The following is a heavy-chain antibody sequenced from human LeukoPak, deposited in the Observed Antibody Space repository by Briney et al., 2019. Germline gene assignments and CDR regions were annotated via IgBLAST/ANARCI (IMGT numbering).Heavy chain of an antibody. CDR2: IYYSGST. V-gene: IGHV4-39*01. D-gene: IGHD3-22*01. Sequence: SETLSLTCTVSGGSISSSSYYWGWIRQPPGKGLEWIGSIYYSGSTYYNPSLKSRVTISVDTSKNQFSLKLSSVTAADTAVYYCARTSIYYDSSGYRSWGQGTLVTVSS. J-gene: IGHJ5*02. CDR1: GGSISSSSYY. CDR3: ARTSIYYDSSGYRS.